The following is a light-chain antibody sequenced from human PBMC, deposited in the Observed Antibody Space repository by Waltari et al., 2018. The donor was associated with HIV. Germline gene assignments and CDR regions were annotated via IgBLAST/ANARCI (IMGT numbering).Light chain of an antibody. CDR1: NSNIGSTYD. CDR3: QSYDSRLSAWV. V-gene: IGLV1-40*01. J-gene: IGLJ3*02. CDR2: ANN. Sequence: QSVLTQPPSVSGAPGQRVTISCTGSNSNIGSTYDVHWYQLLPGKAPKLLIYANNNRPSGVPDRFYGSKSGASASLAITGLQTEDEADYSCQSYDSRLSAWVFGGGTKVTVL.